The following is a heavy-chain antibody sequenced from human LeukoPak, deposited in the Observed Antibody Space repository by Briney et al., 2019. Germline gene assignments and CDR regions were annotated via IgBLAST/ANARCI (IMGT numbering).Heavy chain of an antibody. Sequence: SSETLSLTCTVSGGSISSSSYYWGWIRQPPGKGLEWIGSIYYSGSTYYNPSLKSRVTISVDTSKNQFSLKLSSVTAADTAVYYCARVGAVAGKDYWGQGTLVTVSS. CDR3: ARVGAVAGKDY. J-gene: IGHJ4*02. CDR1: GGSISSSSYY. D-gene: IGHD6-19*01. V-gene: IGHV4-39*07. CDR2: IYYSGST.